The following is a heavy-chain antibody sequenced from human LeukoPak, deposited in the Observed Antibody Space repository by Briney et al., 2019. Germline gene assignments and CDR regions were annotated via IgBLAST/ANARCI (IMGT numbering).Heavy chain of an antibody. CDR3: ARTFDY. CDR2: ISYDGGNK. J-gene: IGHJ4*02. Sequence: GWSLRLSCAASGFTFNSYGMHWVRQAPGKGLEWVAVISYDGGNKYYADSVKGRFTISRDNAKNALYLQMNSLRAEDTAVYYCARTFDYWGQGTLVTVSS. CDR1: GFTFNSYG. V-gene: IGHV3-30*03.